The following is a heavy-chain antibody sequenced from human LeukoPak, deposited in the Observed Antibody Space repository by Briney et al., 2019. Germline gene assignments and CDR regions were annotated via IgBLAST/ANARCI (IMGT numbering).Heavy chain of an antibody. CDR1: GYTFTVYW. CDR3: AKYFGSGSYYLDY. CDR2: IYPGDSDT. V-gene: IGHV5-51*01. J-gene: IGHJ4*02. Sequence: PGESLKISCRGSGYTFTVYWIAWVLQMPGKGLEWMVIIYPGDSDTKYSPSFQGQVTISADKSITTAYLQWSSLKASDTAIYYCAKYFGSGSYYLDYWGQGTLVTVSS. D-gene: IGHD3-10*01.